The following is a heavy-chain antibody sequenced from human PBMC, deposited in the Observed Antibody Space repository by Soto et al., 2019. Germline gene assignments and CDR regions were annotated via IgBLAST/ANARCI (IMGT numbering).Heavy chain of an antibody. Sequence: PSETLSLTCTVSGGSISSSSYYGGWIRQPPGKGLEWIGSIFYSGSTYYNPSLKSRVTISVDTSKNQFSLKLSSVTAADTAVYYCARAKAGPTGFDYWGQGTLVTVS. V-gene: IGHV4-39*07. D-gene: IGHD6-13*01. J-gene: IGHJ4*02. CDR1: GGSISSSSYY. CDR3: ARAKAGPTGFDY. CDR2: IFYSGST.